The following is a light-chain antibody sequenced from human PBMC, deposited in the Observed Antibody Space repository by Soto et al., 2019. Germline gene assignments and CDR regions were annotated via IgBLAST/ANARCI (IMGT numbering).Light chain of an antibody. Sequence: QSVLTQPPSASGAPGQRVTISCTGSSSNIGAGYDVHWYRQLPGTVPKLLIYGTTKRPSGVPDRSSGSKSGTSASLAITGLQAEDEADYYCQSFDVTLSAYVFGSGTKVTVL. CDR2: GTT. V-gene: IGLV1-40*01. CDR3: QSFDVTLSAYV. J-gene: IGLJ1*01. CDR1: SSNIGAGYD.